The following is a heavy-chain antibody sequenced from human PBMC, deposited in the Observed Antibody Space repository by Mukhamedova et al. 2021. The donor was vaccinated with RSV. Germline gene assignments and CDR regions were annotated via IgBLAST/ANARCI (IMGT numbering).Heavy chain of an antibody. CDR2: INPNSGGT. J-gene: IGHJ4*02. D-gene: IGHD3-22*01. Sequence: GLEWMGWINPNSGGTNSAQKFQGRVTMTRDTSISTAYMDLSSLRSDDTAVYYCARDLLRARWGYYDSRGYYWYFDHWGQGTLVT. CDR3: ARDLLRARWGYYDSRGYYWYFDH. V-gene: IGHV1-2*02.